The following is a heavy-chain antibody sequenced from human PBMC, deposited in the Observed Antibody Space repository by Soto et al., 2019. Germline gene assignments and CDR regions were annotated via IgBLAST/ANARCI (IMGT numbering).Heavy chain of an antibody. V-gene: IGHV3-48*02. J-gene: IGHJ4*02. CDR2: ISSRSITI. CDR1: GFTFSSYS. Sequence: GGSLRLSCAASGFTFSSYSMNWVRQAPGKGLEWISYISSRSITIYYADSVKGRFTISRDNAKNSLYLQMNSLRDEDTALYYCAREYCSSTSCYAVFDCWGQGTLVTVS. D-gene: IGHD2-2*01. CDR3: AREYCSSTSCYAVFDC.